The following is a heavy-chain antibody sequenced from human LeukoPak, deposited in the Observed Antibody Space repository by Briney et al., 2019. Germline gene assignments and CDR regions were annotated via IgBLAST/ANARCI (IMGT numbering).Heavy chain of an antibody. V-gene: IGHV3-23*01. Sequence: GGSLRLSCAASGFTFSNSGMSWVRQAPGKGLEWVSAISTDAGETHYADSVKGRFTISRDNSKNTLYLQMNSLRAEDTAVYYCARNYGDYFDYWGQGTLVTVSS. CDR1: GFTFSNSG. CDR2: ISTDAGET. CDR3: ARNYGDYFDY. J-gene: IGHJ4*02. D-gene: IGHD4-17*01.